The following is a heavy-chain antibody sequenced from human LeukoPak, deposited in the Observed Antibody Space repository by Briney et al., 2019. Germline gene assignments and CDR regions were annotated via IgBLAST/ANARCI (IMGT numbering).Heavy chain of an antibody. CDR3: AREDTGGLDY. CDR1: GGSISTYY. Sequence: SETLSLTCTVSGGSISTYYWSWIRQPPGKGLEWIGCIYYSGSTNYNPSLKSRVTISVDTSKNQFSLKLISVTAADTAVYYCAREDTGGLDYWGQGILVTVSP. J-gene: IGHJ4*02. V-gene: IGHV4-59*12. CDR2: IYYSGST. D-gene: IGHD2-8*02.